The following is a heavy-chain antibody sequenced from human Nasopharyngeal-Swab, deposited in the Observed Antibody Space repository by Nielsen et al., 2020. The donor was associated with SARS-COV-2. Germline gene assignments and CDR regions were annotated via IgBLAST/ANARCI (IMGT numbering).Heavy chain of an antibody. V-gene: IGHV3-23*01. CDR1: GFTFSSYA. CDR3: AKDSVFRVGATSCFDY. J-gene: IGHJ4*02. Sequence: GGSLRLSCASSGFTFSSYAMSWDRQPPGKGLEWVSAISGSGGSTYYADSVKGRFTISRDNSRNTLYLQMNSLRAEDTAVYYCAKDSVFRVGATSCFDYWGQGTLVTVSS. D-gene: IGHD1-26*01. CDR2: ISGSGGST.